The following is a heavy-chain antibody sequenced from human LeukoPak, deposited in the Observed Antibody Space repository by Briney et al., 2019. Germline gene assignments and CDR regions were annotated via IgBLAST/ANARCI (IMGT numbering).Heavy chain of an antibody. V-gene: IGHV3-15*01. Sequence: GGSLRLSCAASGFTFSNAWMSWVRQAPGKGLEWVGLIKRKSDGGTTDYAAPVKGRFTISRDDSKSTLFLQMNSLGTEDTAVYFCTTVELWLGQAHLFWAQGTLVTVSS. J-gene: IGHJ4*02. D-gene: IGHD6-19*01. CDR2: IKRKSDGGTT. CDR3: TTVELWLGQAHLF. CDR1: GFTFSNAW.